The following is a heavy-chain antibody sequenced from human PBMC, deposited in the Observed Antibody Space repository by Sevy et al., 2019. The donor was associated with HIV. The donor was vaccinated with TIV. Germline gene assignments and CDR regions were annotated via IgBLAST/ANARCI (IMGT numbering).Heavy chain of an antibody. CDR2: IKSKNDGGTT. Sequence: GGSLRLSCTASEFTFTNAWMSWVRQAPGKGLEWVGRIKSKNDGGTTDDPAQVKGRFTISSDDSKNTLYLQMNSLKTDDTGNYYSTTEACDDETYYYHYYGMDVWGQGTTVTVSS. CDR1: EFTFTNAW. J-gene: IGHJ6*02. D-gene: IGHD3-3*01. V-gene: IGHV3-15*01. CDR3: TTEACDDETYYYHYYGMDV.